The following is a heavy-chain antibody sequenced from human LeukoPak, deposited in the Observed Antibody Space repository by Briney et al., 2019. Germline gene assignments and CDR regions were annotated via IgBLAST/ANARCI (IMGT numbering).Heavy chain of an antibody. CDR2: INHSGST. Sequence: PSETLSLTCAVNGGSFSRYYWSWIRQPPGKGLEWIGEINHSGSTNYNPSLKSRVTISVDTSKNQFSLKLSSVTAADTAIYYCARGNMWDYRRYYYYMDVWGKGTTVTVSS. V-gene: IGHV4-34*01. J-gene: IGHJ6*03. D-gene: IGHD4-11*01. CDR1: GGSFSRYY. CDR3: ARGNMWDYRRYYYYMDV.